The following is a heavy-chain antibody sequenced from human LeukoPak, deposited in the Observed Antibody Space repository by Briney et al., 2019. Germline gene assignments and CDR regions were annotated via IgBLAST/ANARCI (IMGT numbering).Heavy chain of an antibody. CDR1: GYTLTELS. CDR3: ATAPYDSSGYYFDY. CDR2: FDPEDGET. D-gene: IGHD3-22*01. J-gene: IGHJ4*02. Sequence: EASVKVSCKVSGYTLTELSMHWVRQAPGKGLEWMGGFDPEDGETIYAQKFQGRVTMTEDTSTDTAYMELSSLRSEDTAVYYCATAPYDSSGYYFDYWGQGTLVTVSS. V-gene: IGHV1-24*01.